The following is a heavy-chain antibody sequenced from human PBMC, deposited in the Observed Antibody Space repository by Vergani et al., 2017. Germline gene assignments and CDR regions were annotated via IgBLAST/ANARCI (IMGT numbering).Heavy chain of an antibody. V-gene: IGHV1-2*04. CDR3: ARALLSVDLLPDY. CDR1: GYTFTGYY. Sequence: QVQLVQSGAEVKKPGASVKVSCKASGYTFTGYYMHWVRQAPGQGLECMGWINPNSGGTNYAQKFQGWVTMTRDTSISTAYMGLSRLRSDDTAVYYCARALLSVDLLPDYWGQGTLVTVSS. CDR2: INPNSGGT. J-gene: IGHJ4*02.